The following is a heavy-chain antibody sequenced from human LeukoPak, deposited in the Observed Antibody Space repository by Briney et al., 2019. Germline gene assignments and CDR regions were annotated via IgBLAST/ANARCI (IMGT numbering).Heavy chain of an antibody. D-gene: IGHD6-19*01. CDR2: IRYDGSNK. Sequence: GGSLRLLCAPCGFTLSSYGVLWVRQAPGRGREWLSFIRYDGSNKYYADSVKGRFTISRDNSKNTLYLQMNSLRAEDTAVYYWAKGLSQWLLQYDFDYWGQGTLVTVSS. J-gene: IGHJ4*02. V-gene: IGHV3-30*02. CDR1: GFTLSSYG. CDR3: AKGLSQWLLQYDFDY.